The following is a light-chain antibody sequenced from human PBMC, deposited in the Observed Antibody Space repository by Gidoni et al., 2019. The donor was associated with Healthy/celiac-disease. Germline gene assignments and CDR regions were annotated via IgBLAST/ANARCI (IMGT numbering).Light chain of an antibody. V-gene: IGLV3-19*01. CDR1: SLRSYY. CDR3: NSRDSSGNHVV. CDR2: GKN. Sequence: SSELTQDPAVSVDLGQTVRITCQGDSLRSYYASWYQQKPGQAPVLVIYGKNNRPSGIPDRFSVSSSGNTASLTITGAQAEDEADYYCNSRDSSGNHVVFGGGTKLTVL. J-gene: IGLJ2*01.